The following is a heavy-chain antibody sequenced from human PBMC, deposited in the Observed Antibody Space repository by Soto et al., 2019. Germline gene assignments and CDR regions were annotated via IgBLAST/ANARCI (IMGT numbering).Heavy chain of an antibody. Sequence: SETLSLTCSVSGASFTSTDYHWDWIRQPPGKGLEWIGTTYYGGPAHSIPSLKSRVAISVDTSKNQFSLKLRSVTAADTAVYYCARGITIGDAPDKNYFDSWGQGTLVTVSS. J-gene: IGHJ4*02. CDR3: ARGITIGDAPDKNYFDS. CDR2: TYYGGPA. D-gene: IGHD3-10*01. V-gene: IGHV4-39*07. CDR1: GASFTSTDYH.